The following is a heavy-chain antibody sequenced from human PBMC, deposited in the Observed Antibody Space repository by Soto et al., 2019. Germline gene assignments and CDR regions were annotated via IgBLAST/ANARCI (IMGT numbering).Heavy chain of an antibody. CDR3: ARMSYFYDKWYFDV. CDR1: GASINNDDYY. V-gene: IGHV4-30-4*01. CDR2: VYYSGTT. Sequence: QLQESGPGLVKPSQTLSLTCSVSGASINNDDYYWSWIRQTPGKGLEWIGYVYYSGTTDSIPSLKSRLSMSIDKSQNQFTLKLNSVTAADTATYYCARMSYFYDKWYFDVWGRGTLVTVS. J-gene: IGHJ2*01. D-gene: IGHD3-22*01.